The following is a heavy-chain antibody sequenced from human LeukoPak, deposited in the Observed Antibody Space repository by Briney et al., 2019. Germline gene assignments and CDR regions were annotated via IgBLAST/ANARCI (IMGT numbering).Heavy chain of an antibody. CDR1: GYSISSGYY. CDR2: IYHSGST. D-gene: IGHD4-11*01. J-gene: IGHJ4*02. V-gene: IGHV4-38-2*02. CDR3: ARDGGVTTVDDY. Sequence: PSETLSLTCTVSGYSISSGYYWGWIRQPPGQGLEWIGSIYHSGSTYYNPSLKSRVTISVDTSKNQFSLKLSSVTAADTAVYYCARDGGVTTVDDYWGQGTLVTVSS.